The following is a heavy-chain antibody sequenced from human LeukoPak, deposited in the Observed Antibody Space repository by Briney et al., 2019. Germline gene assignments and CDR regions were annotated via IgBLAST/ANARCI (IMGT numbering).Heavy chain of an antibody. CDR3: VGGGDFDY. CDR1: GFSFSSCF. J-gene: IGHJ4*02. CDR2: ISRTSEYI. V-gene: IGHV3-21*01. Sequence: GGSLRLSCAASGFSFSSCFMNWVRQAPGKGLEWVSSISRTSEYIHYADSVRCRFAISRDNAKNAVYLQMNSLRAEDTAVYFCVGGGDFDYWGQGILVTVSA. D-gene: IGHD3-16*01.